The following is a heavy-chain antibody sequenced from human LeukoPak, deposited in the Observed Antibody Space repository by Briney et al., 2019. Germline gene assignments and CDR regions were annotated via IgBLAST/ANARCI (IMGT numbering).Heavy chain of an antibody. CDR3: ARGSRFHPQNWFDP. V-gene: IGHV1-2*02. Sequence: SVKVSCKASGYTFIDYYIHWMRQAPGQGLEWIGWVGPNTGGTYYAQTFQGRVTMTSAASISTVYMELTSLTYDDTAVYYCARGSRFHPQNWFDPWGQGTLITVSS. CDR1: GYTFIDYY. CDR2: VGPNTGGT. J-gene: IGHJ5*02. D-gene: IGHD3-10*01.